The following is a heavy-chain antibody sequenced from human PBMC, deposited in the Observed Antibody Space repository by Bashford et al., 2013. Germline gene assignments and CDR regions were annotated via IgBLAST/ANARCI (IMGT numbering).Heavy chain of an antibody. Sequence: SGPTLVKPTQTLTLTCTFSGFSLSTSGMCVSWIRQPPGKALEWLALIDWDDDKYYSTSLKTRLTISKDTSKNQVVLTMTNMDPVDTATYYCARIRNDFWSGYLFDYWGQGTLVTVSS. V-gene: IGHV2-70*01. CDR2: IDWDDDK. CDR3: ARIRNDFWSGYLFDY. J-gene: IGHJ4*02. CDR1: GFSLSTSGMC. D-gene: IGHD3-3*01.